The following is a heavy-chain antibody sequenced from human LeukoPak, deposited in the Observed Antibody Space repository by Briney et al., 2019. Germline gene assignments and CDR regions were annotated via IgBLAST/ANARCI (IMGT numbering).Heavy chain of an antibody. V-gene: IGHV4-39*07. D-gene: IGHD3-16*02. Sequence: SETLSLTCTVSGGSISSSSYYWGWIRQPPGKGLEWIGTIYYSGSTYYNPSLMSRVTISVDTSKNQLSLKLSSVTAADTAVYYCARYDVWGTYRAFDYWGQGTLVTVSS. CDR2: IYYSGST. J-gene: IGHJ4*02. CDR3: ARYDVWGTYRAFDY. CDR1: GGSISSSSYY.